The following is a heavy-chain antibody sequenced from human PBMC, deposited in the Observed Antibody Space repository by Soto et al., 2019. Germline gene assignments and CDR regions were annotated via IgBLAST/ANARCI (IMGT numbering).Heavy chain of an antibody. D-gene: IGHD3-10*01. Sequence: ASVKVSCKASGYTFTGYYMHWVRQAPGQGLGWMGWINPNSGGTNYAQKFQGRVTMTRDTSISTAYMELSRLRSDDTAVYYCARSLFGYYYGSGPTYGMDVWGQGTTVTVSS. CDR3: ARSLFGYYYGSGPTYGMDV. CDR1: GYTFTGYY. J-gene: IGHJ6*02. V-gene: IGHV1-2*02. CDR2: INPNSGGT.